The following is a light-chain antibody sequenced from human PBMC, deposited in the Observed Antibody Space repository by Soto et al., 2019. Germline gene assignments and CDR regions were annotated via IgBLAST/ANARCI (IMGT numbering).Light chain of an antibody. V-gene: IGLV2-23*02. Sequence: QFALTQPASVSGSPGQSITISCAGTGSEVGAYNLVSWYQQHPGKAPKHIICEVNTRPSGISNRFTGSKSGGTASLTMSGLQAEDEADYFCCSYAVSVANVFGTGTK. CDR2: EVN. J-gene: IGLJ1*01. CDR1: GSEVGAYNL. CDR3: CSYAVSVANV.